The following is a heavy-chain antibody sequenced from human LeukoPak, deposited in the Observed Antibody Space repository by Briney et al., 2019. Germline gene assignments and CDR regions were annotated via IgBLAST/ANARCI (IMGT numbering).Heavy chain of an antibody. V-gene: IGHV4-39*07. D-gene: IGHD3-10*01. CDR1: GGSISSSSYY. Sequence: QSSETLSLTCTVSGGSISSSSYYWGWIRQPPGKGLEWIGSIYYSGSTYYNPSLKSRVTISVDTSKNQFSLKLSSVTAADTAVYYCARDISSYYYGSGSRKNNWFDPWGQGTLVTVSS. J-gene: IGHJ5*02. CDR3: ARDISSYYYGSGSRKNNWFDP. CDR2: IYYSGST.